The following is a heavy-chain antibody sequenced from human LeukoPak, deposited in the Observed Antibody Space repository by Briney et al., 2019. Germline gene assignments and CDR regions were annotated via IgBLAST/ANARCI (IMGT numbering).Heavy chain of an antibody. D-gene: IGHD6-19*01. CDR3: ASEGLALAGNFYY. V-gene: IGHV4-59*08. CDR2: IYYSGNT. CDR1: GGSISTYY. J-gene: IGHJ4*02. Sequence: SETLSLTCTVSGGSISTYYWSWIRQLPGKGLEWIGYIYYSGNTNYNPSLKSRVSISMDTSNNQFSLRVTSVTAADTGVYYCASEGLALAGNFYYWGQGALVTVSS.